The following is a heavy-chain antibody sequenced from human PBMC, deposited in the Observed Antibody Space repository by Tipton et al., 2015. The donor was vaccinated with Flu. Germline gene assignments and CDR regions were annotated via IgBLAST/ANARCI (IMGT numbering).Heavy chain of an antibody. CDR3: ARDLRGYSGYTGGDAFDA. CDR2: ISHSGST. V-gene: IGHV4-4*07. CDR1: GGSIRNYY. D-gene: IGHD5-12*01. J-gene: IGHJ3*01. Sequence: TLSLTCTVSGGSIRNYYWSWIRQPAGKGLEWIGRISHSGSTNYNASLNGRVTMSVHPSKGQLSLRLSSATAADTAKYYCARDLRGYSGYTGGDAFDAWGQGTMVTVSS.